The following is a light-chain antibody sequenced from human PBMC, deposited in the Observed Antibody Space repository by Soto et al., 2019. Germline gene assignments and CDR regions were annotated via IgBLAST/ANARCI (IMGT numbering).Light chain of an antibody. V-gene: IGLV1-51*01. CDR2: DNN. CDR3: GTWDSSLSAGV. CDR1: SSNIENNY. J-gene: IGLJ2*01. Sequence: QSVLTQPPSVSAAPGQTVTISCSGSSSNIENNYVSWYQQFPGTAPKLLIYDNNKRPSGIPDRFSGAKSGTSATLGITGLQTGDEADYYCGTWDSSLSAGVFGGGTKVTVL.